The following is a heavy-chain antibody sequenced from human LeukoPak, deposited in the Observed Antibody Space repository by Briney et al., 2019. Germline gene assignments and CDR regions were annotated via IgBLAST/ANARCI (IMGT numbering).Heavy chain of an antibody. CDR3: ASNRYDYVWGSHRGFDY. CDR2: INHSGST. V-gene: IGHV4-34*01. Sequence: SETLSLTCAVYGGSFSGYYWSWIRQPPGKGLEWIGEINHSGSTNYNPSLKSRVTISVDTSKNQFSLKLSSVTAADTAVYYCASNRYDYVWGSHRGFDYWGQGTLVTVSS. J-gene: IGHJ4*02. CDR1: GGSFSGYY. D-gene: IGHD3-16*02.